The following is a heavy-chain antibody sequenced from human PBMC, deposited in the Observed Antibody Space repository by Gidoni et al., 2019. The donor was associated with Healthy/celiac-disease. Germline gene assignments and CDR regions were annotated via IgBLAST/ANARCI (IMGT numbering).Heavy chain of an antibody. D-gene: IGHD5-18*01. CDR3: ARARVVWGYSYGQYYFDY. CDR1: GGSISSSY. CDR2: IYYSGST. J-gene: IGHJ4*02. V-gene: IGHV4-59*01. Sequence: QVQLQESGPGLVKPSETLSLTCTVSGGSISSSYWSWIRQPPGKGLEWIGYIYYSGSTNYNPSLQSRVTIAVDTSKNQCSLKLSSVTAADTAVYYCARARVVWGYSYGQYYFDYWGQGTLVTVSS.